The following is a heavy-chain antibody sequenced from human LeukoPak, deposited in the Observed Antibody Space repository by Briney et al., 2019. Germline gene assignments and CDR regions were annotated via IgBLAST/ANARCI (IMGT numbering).Heavy chain of an antibody. D-gene: IGHD6-13*01. Sequence: GGSLRLSCAASGFTFSSYSMNWVRQAPGKGLEWISYISSSSSTIYYADSVKGRFTISRDNAKNSLYLQMNSLRDEDTAVYYCARAPMSIAAAGTGLNWGQGTLVTVSS. J-gene: IGHJ1*01. CDR2: ISSSSSTI. V-gene: IGHV3-48*02. CDR3: ARAPMSIAAAGTGLN. CDR1: GFTFSSYS.